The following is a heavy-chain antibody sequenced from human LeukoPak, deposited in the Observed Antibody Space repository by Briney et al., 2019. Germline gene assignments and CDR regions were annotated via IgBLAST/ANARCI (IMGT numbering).Heavy chain of an antibody. D-gene: IGHD2-15*01. CDR1: GFTVSSNY. V-gene: IGHV3-53*01. Sequence: PGGSLRLSCVASGFTVSSNYMSWVRQALGKGLEWVSVIYTGGSTCYADSVKGRFTISRDNSKNTLYLQMNSLRAEDTAVYYCARDRMSHGMDVWGQGTTVTVSS. CDR3: ARDRMSHGMDV. CDR2: IYTGGST. J-gene: IGHJ6*02.